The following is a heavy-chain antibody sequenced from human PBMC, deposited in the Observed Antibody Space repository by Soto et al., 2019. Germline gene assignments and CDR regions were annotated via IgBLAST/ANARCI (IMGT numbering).Heavy chain of an antibody. Sequence: SETLSLTCTVSGGSIASSLYYWSWIRQPPGKGLEWIGYIYYSGSTYYNPSLKSRVTISVDTSKNQFSLKLSSVTAADTAVYYCARDLYEIYDSSGPYKGGMDVWGQGTTVTVSS. V-gene: IGHV4-30-4*01. CDR1: GGSIASSLYY. D-gene: IGHD3-22*01. J-gene: IGHJ6*02. CDR2: IYYSGST. CDR3: ARDLYEIYDSSGPYKGGMDV.